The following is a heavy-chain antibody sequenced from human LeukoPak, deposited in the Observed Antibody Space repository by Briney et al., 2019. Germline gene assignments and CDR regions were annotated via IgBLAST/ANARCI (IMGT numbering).Heavy chain of an antibody. J-gene: IGHJ4*02. CDR3: ARAIVVVTATYFDY. Sequence: PGGSLRLSCAASGFTFSSYAMSWVRQAPGKGLEWVANIKQDGSEKYYVDSVKGRFTISRDNAKNSLYLQMNSLRAEDTAVYYCARAIVVVTATYFDYWGQGTLVTVSS. CDR2: IKQDGSEK. D-gene: IGHD2-21*02. CDR1: GFTFSSYA. V-gene: IGHV3-7*03.